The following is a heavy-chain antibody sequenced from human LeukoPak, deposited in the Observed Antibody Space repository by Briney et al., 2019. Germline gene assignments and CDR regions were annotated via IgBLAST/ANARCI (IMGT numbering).Heavy chain of an antibody. D-gene: IGHD3-16*01. V-gene: IGHV1-2*02. Sequence: GSVKVSCKASGYSFTGYYMHWMRQAPGQGLEWMGWINPNSGGTNYAQKFQGRVTMTRDTSISTAYMELSRLRSDDTAVYYCARRVSSGGRDYWGQGTLVTVSS. J-gene: IGHJ4*02. CDR3: ARRVSSGGRDY. CDR1: GYSFTGYY. CDR2: INPNSGGT.